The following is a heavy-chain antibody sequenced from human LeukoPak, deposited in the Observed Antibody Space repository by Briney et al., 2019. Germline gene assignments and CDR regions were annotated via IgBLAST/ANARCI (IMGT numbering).Heavy chain of an antibody. D-gene: IGHD5-12*01. CDR3: AKDRGYDFSYGMDV. J-gene: IGHJ6*01. CDR2: ISGSGGIT. V-gene: IGHV3-23*01. CDR1: GITFSNYG. Sequence: PGGSLRLSCAASGITFSNYGMSWVRQAPGKGLEWVSTISGSGGITFYSDSVKGRIAISRDNSRNTLYLQINSLRAEDTAVYYCAKDRGYDFSYGMDVWGHGTTVTVSS.